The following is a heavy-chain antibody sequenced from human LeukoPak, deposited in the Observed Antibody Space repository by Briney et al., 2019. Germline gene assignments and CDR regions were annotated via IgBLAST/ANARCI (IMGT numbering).Heavy chain of an antibody. CDR2: ISGSGSYT. J-gene: IGHJ6*02. Sequence: PGGSLRLSCAASGFTFSDYYMTWIRQAPGKGLEWLSYISGSGSYTNYADSVKGRFTTSRDNAKNSLYLQMNSLRAEDTAVYYCAREPYSSARGHYYGMDVWGQGTTVTVSS. V-gene: IGHV3-11*06. D-gene: IGHD6-19*01. CDR1: GFTFSDYY. CDR3: AREPYSSARGHYYGMDV.